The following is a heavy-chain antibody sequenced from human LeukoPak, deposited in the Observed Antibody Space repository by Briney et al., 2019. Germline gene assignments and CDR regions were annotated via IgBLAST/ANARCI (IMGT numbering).Heavy chain of an antibody. CDR3: ARDGTGGSGSWFDY. V-gene: IGHV3-30*02. CDR1: GFTFSSYG. CDR2: IRYDGSNK. D-gene: IGHD3-10*01. Sequence: GGSLRLSCAASGFTFSSYGMHWVRQAPGKGLEWVAFIRYDGSNKYYADSVKGRFTISRDNAKNSLYLQMNSLRAEDTAVYYCARDGTGGSGSWFDYWGQGTLVTVSS. J-gene: IGHJ4*02.